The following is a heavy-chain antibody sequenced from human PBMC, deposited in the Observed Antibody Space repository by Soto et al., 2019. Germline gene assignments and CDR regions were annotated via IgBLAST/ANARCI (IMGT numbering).Heavy chain of an antibody. CDR3: ARSPKGTNFDY. CDR1: GGSISSGDYY. CDR2: IYYSGST. D-gene: IGHD2-8*01. J-gene: IGHJ4*02. Sequence: QVQLQESGPGLVKPSQTLSLTCTVSGGSISSGDYYWTWIRQPPGKGLEWIGYIYYSGSTYYNPSLKGXVTISVDTSKNQFSLKLSSVTAADTAVYSCARSPKGTNFDYWGQGTLVTVSS. V-gene: IGHV4-30-4*01.